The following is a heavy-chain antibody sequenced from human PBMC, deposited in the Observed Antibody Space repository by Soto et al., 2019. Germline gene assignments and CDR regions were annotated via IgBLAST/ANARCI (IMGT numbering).Heavy chain of an antibody. Sequence: QVQLVQSGAEVKKPGSSVKVSCKASGGTFSSYTISWVRQAPGQGLEWMGRIIPILGIANYAQKFQGRVTITADKYTSTAYMELSSLRSEDTAVYYCAARGYYYGMDVWGQGTTVTVSS. CDR3: AARGYYYGMDV. J-gene: IGHJ6*02. V-gene: IGHV1-69*02. CDR2: IIPILGIA. CDR1: GGTFSSYT.